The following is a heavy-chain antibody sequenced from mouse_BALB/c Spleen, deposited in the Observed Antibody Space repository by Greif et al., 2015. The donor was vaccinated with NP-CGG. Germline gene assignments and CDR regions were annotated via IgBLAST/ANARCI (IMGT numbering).Heavy chain of an antibody. CDR3: NAGNRDEIGAMDY. D-gene: IGHD4-1*01. CDR1: GFNIKDYY. J-gene: IGHJ4*01. CDR2: IDPENGDT. V-gene: IGHV14-4*02. Sequence: EVQLQQSGAELVRSGASVKLSCTASGFNIKDYYMHWVKQRPEQGLEWIGWIDPENGDTEYAPKFQGKATMTADTSSNTAYLQLSSLTSEDTAVYYCNAGNRDEIGAMDYLGQGTSVTVSS.